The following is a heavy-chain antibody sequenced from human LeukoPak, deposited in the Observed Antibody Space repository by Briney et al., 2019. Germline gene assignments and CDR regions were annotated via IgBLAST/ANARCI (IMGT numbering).Heavy chain of an antibody. CDR1: GGSFSGYY. J-gene: IGHJ4*02. V-gene: IGHV4-34*01. CDR2: INHSGST. CDR3: ARGYCSGGSCYFRRYYFDY. Sequence: PSETLSLTCAVYGGSFSGYYWSWIRQPPGKGLEWTGEINHSGSTNYNPSLKSRVTISVDTSKNQFSLKLSSVTAADTAVYYCARGYCSGGSCYFRRYYFDYWGQGTLVTVSS. D-gene: IGHD2-15*01.